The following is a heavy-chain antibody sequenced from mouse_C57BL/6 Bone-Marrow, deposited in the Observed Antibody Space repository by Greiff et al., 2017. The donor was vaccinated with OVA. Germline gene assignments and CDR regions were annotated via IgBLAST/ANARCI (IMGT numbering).Heavy chain of an antibody. CDR3: ARLGYYGSSYYWYFDV. D-gene: IGHD1-1*01. J-gene: IGHJ1*03. CDR1: GYTFTSYW. Sequence: QVQLQQPGAELVKPGASVKLSCKASGYTFTSYWMHWVKQRPGQGLEWIGMIHPNSGSTNYNEKFKSKATLTVDKSSSTAYMQLSSLTSEDSAVYYCARLGYYGSSYYWYFDVWGTGTTVTVSS. V-gene: IGHV1-64*01. CDR2: IHPNSGST.